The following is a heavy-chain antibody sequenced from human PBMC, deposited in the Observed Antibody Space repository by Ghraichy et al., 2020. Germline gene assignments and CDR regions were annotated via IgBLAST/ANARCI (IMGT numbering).Heavy chain of an antibody. D-gene: IGHD3-22*01. CDR2: IFNSGIT. J-gene: IGHJ4*02. Sequence: SETQSLTCSVSGGSVSSGGHYWTWIRQNPGKGLEWIGFIFNSGITYYNPSLKSRASISADTSKNQFSLKLDSVTAADTAVYYCARDGGYFLAFDYWGQGTPVTVSS. V-gene: IGHV4-31*03. CDR3: ARDGGYFLAFDY. CDR1: GGSVSSGGHY.